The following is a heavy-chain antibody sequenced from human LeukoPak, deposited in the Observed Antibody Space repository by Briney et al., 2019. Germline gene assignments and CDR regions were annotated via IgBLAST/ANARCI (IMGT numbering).Heavy chain of an antibody. CDR1: GFTFDDYA. V-gene: IGHV3-43*02. D-gene: IGHD5-24*01. Sequence: GGSLRLSCAASGFTFDDYAMHWVRQAPGKGLEWLSVISGDGGSTDYADSVKGRFTISRDNSKNSLYLQMNSLRTEDTALYYCAKGGRSRWNQVDYWRQGTLVTVSS. CDR3: AKGGRSRWNQVDY. CDR2: ISGDGGST. J-gene: IGHJ4*02.